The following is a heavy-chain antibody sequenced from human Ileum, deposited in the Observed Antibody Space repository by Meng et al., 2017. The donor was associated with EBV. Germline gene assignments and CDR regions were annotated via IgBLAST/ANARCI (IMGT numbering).Heavy chain of an antibody. V-gene: IGHV4-4*02. D-gene: IGHD2-8*01. Sequence: QVQRQGSGPGLVGPSGTLSLTCSVSGDSISNEHWWSWVRQSPGKGLEWIGEIHHTRGPNYNPSLKSRVIISVDKSNNHFSLRLSAVTAADTAVYYCASNGAFSLDHWSQGTLVTVSS. CDR2: IHHTRGP. J-gene: IGHJ4*02. CDR3: ASNGAFSLDH. CDR1: GDSISNEHW.